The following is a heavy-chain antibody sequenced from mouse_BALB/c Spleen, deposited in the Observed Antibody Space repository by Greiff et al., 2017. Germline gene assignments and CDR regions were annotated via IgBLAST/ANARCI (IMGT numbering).Heavy chain of an antibody. Sequence: EVQVVESGGGLVQPGGSLKLSCAASGFTFSSYGMSWVRQTPDKRLELVATINSNGGSTYYPDSVKGRFTISRDNAKNTLYLQMSSLKSEDTAMYYCARRATAWYFDVWGAGTTVTVSS. D-gene: IGHD1-2*01. CDR2: INSNGGST. CDR1: GFTFSSYG. J-gene: IGHJ1*01. CDR3: ARRATAWYFDV. V-gene: IGHV5-6-3*01.